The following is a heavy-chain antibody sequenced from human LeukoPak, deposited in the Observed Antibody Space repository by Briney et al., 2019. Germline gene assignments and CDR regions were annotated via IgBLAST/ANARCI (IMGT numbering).Heavy chain of an antibody. V-gene: IGHV4-34*01. D-gene: IGHD3-3*01. CDR3: ARPNYDFWSGYYKGWFDP. CDR1: GGSFSGYY. Sequence: PSETLSLTCAVYGGSFSGYYWSWIRQPPGKGLEWIGEINHSGSTNYNPSLKSRVTISVDTSKNQFSLKLSSVTAADTAVYYCARPNYDFWSGYYKGWFDPWGQGTLVTVSS. J-gene: IGHJ5*02. CDR2: INHSGST.